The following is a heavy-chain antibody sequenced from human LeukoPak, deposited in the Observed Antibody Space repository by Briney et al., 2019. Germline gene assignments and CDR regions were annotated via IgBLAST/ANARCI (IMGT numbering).Heavy chain of an antibody. D-gene: IGHD2-15*01. CDR1: GGSVSSGSYY. CDR2: IYYSGST. J-gene: IGHJ4*02. Sequence: SETLSLTCTVSGGSVSSGSYYWGWIRQPPGKGLEWIGYIYYSGSTNYNPSLKSRVTISVDTSKNQFSLKLSSVTAADTAVYYCARESEYCSGGSCPALDYWGQGTLVTVSS. CDR3: ARESEYCSGGSCPALDY. V-gene: IGHV4-61*01.